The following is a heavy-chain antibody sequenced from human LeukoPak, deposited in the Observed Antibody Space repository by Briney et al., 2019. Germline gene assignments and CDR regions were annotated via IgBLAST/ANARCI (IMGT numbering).Heavy chain of an antibody. CDR2: ITGDGDKT. V-gene: IGHV3-43*02. J-gene: IGHJ4*02. D-gene: IGHD3-10*01. CDR1: GFTFDDYA. Sequence: GGSLRLSCATSGFTFDDYAMHWVRQAPGKGLEWVALITGDGDKTYYVDSVKGRFTVSRDNSKNSLYLQMNSLKTEDTALYFCTRGSTSGRGPYFEYWGQGSLVTISS. CDR3: TRGSTSGRGPYFEY.